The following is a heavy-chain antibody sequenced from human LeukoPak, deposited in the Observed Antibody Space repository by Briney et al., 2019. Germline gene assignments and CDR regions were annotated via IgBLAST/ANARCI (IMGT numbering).Heavy chain of an antibody. J-gene: IGHJ6*02. CDR2: IIPILGIA. V-gene: IGHV1-69*04. D-gene: IGHD2-15*01. Sequence: SVKVSCKASGGTFSSYAISWVRQAPGQGLEWMGRIIPILGIANYAQKFQGRVTITADKSTSTAYMELSSLRSEDTAVYYCATAVVVVAATAVVAPYYYYGMDVWGQGTTVTVSS. CDR1: GGTFSSYA. CDR3: ATAVVVVAATAVVAPYYYYGMDV.